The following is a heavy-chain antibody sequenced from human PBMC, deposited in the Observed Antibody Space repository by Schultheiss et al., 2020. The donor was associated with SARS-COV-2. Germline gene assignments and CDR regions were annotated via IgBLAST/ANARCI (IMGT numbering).Heavy chain of an antibody. J-gene: IGHJ4*02. V-gene: IGHV4-34*11. Sequence: SQTLSLTCAVYGGSFSGYYWSWIRQPPGKGLEWIGNVYYSGSTNYNPSLQSRVTMSVDTSTKEFSLNLNSVSAADTAVYYCARKQYDAPYFDYWGQGILVTVSS. D-gene: IGHD1-1*01. CDR2: VYYSGST. CDR1: GGSFSGYY. CDR3: ARKQYDAPYFDY.